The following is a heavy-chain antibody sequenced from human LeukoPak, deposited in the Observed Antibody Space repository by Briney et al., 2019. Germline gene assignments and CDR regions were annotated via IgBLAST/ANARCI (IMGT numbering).Heavy chain of an antibody. CDR1: GGSFSGYY. CDR3: ARAIFIVGATTPSVFDY. V-gene: IGHV4-34*01. Sequence: SETLSLTCAVYGGSFSGYYWSWIRQPPGKGLEWSGEINHSGSTNYNPSLKSQVTISVATSKNQFSLKLSSVTAADTAVYYCARAIFIVGATTPSVFDYWGQGTLVTVSS. D-gene: IGHD1-26*01. CDR2: INHSGST. J-gene: IGHJ4*02.